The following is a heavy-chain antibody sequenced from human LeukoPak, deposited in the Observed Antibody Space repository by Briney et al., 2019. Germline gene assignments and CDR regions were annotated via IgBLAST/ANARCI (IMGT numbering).Heavy chain of an antibody. CDR1: GYTFTSYG. D-gene: IGHD3-9*01. J-gene: IGHJ6*04. CDR2: ISAYNGNT. Sequence: ASVKVSCKASGYTFTSYGISWVRQAPGQGLEWMGWISAYNGNTNYAQKLQGRVTMTTDTSTSTAYMELRSLRSDDTAVYYCARDLPAPISPYYDIPDYGMDVWGKGTTVTVSS. CDR3: ARDLPAPISPYYDIPDYGMDV. V-gene: IGHV1-18*04.